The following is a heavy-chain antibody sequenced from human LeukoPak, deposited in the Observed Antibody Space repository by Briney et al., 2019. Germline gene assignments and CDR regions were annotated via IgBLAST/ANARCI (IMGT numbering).Heavy chain of an antibody. V-gene: IGHV1-2*02. CDR3: TSGGDFWSGYLFYFDY. Sequence: ASVKVSCKDSGYTFTGYYMHWVRQAPGQGLEWMGWINPNSGGTNYAQKFQGRVTMTRDTSISTAYMELSRLRSDDTAVYYCTSGGDFWSGYLFYFDYWGQGTLVTVSS. CDR2: INPNSGGT. D-gene: IGHD3-3*01. CDR1: GYTFTGYY. J-gene: IGHJ4*02.